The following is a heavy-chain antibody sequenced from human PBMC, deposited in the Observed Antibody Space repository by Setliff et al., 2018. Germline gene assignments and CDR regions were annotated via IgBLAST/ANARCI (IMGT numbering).Heavy chain of an antibody. D-gene: IGHD2-15*01. CDR3: ATPHCSDGTCRYYFES. V-gene: IGHV1-69*13. Sequence: ASVKVSCKVSGGTFGSSAFTWVRQAPGPGLEYMGGIIPFFGNTNYAQKFQGRLSITADESTNTVYMELSRLRSEDTAMYYCATPHCSDGTCRYYFESWGQGTLVTVSS. CDR2: IIPFFGNT. CDR1: GGTFGSSA. J-gene: IGHJ4*02.